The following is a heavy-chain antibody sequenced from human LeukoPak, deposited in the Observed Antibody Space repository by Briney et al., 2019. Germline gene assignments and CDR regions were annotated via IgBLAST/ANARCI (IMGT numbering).Heavy chain of an antibody. D-gene: IGHD6-13*01. Sequence: GGSLRLSCAASGFTFSSYEMNWVRQAPGKGLEWVSYISSSGSTIYYADSVKGRFTISRDNAKNSLYLQMNSLRAEDTALYYCASVAAAGTPYYYMDVWGKGTTATVSS. V-gene: IGHV3-48*03. J-gene: IGHJ6*03. CDR3: ASVAAAGTPYYYMDV. CDR2: ISSSGSTI. CDR1: GFTFSSYE.